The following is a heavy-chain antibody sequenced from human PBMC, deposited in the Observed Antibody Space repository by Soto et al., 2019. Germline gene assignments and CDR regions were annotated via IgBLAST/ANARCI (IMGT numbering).Heavy chain of an antibody. CDR2: ISDDGSNK. D-gene: IGHD6-13*01. Sequence: QVQLVESGGGVVQPGRSLRLSCAASGLTFSNYALHWVRQAPGKGLEWVAVISDDGSNKYYADSVKGRFTISRDNSKNTLYLQMNSLRAQDTAVYYCARDRFASSWSYFDYWGQGTPVTVSS. CDR3: ARDRFASSWSYFDY. V-gene: IGHV3-30-3*01. J-gene: IGHJ4*02. CDR1: GLTFSNYA.